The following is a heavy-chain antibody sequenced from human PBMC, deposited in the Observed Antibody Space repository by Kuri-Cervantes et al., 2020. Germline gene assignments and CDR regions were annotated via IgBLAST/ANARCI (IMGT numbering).Heavy chain of an antibody. CDR2: IYTSGST. Sequence: SETLSLTCTVSGGSLSSGSYYWSWIRQPAGKGLEWIGRIYTSGSTNYNPSLKSRVTISVDTSKNQFSLKLSSVTAADTXXYYCAREXXXGWFDPWGQGTLVTVSS. V-gene: IGHV4-61*02. CDR3: AREXXXGWFDP. J-gene: IGHJ5*02. CDR1: GGSLSSGSYY.